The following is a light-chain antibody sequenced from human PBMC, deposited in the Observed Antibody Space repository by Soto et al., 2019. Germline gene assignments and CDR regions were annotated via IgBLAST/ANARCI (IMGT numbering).Light chain of an antibody. CDR1: QSVSRSY. CDR2: GAS. V-gene: IGKV3-20*01. CDR3: QQYPGYT. J-gene: IGKJ2*01. Sequence: EIVLTQSPGTLSLSPGERATLSCRASQSVSRSYLAWYQQKPGQAPRLPIYGASSRATGIPDRFSGSGSGTDFTLTISRLEPEDFAVYYCQQYPGYTFGQGTKLEIK.